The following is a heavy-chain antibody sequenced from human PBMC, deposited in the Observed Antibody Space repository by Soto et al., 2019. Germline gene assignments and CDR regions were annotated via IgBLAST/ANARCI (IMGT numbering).Heavy chain of an antibody. J-gene: IGHJ6*02. V-gene: IGHV1-18*01. CDR3: ARALTGYGMDV. CDR1: RYIFTNYG. CDR2: ITTYNGNT. Sequence: QVQLVQSGVEVRETGASVKVSCKAVRYIFTNYGVSWVRQAPGQGLEWMGWITTYNGNTEYAQKFQGRVTMTTDATTNTAYMELGSLRSDDTAIYYCARALTGYGMDVWGQGTTVTVSS.